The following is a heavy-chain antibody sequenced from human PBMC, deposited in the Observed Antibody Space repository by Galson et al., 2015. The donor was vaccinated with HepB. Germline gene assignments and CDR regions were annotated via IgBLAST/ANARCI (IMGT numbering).Heavy chain of an antibody. V-gene: IGHV4-61*02. CDR3: ARDRVVMVASTAITSYFDY. CDR1: GGSISSAFDH. Sequence: TLSLTCIVSGGSISSAFDHWSWIRQPAGRGLEWIGRIVPGGGTNYNPSLRSRVTMSVDMSKNHFSLKLNSVTAADTAVYYCARDRVVMVASTAITSYFDYWGQGILVTVSS. J-gene: IGHJ4*02. D-gene: IGHD2-15*01. CDR2: IVPGGGT.